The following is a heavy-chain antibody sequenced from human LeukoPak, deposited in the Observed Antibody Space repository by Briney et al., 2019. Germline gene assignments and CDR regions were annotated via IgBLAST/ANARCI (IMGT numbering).Heavy chain of an antibody. V-gene: IGHV1-8*03. CDR3: ARGRSTGYPYYFEY. CDR1: GYTFTSYD. D-gene: IGHD5-12*01. J-gene: IGHJ4*02. Sequence: ASVKVSCKASGYTFTSYDINWVRQATGQGLEWMGWMNPNSGSTGYAQKFQGRVTITRNNSISTAYMELSGLRSEDTAVYYCARGRSTGYPYYFEYWGQGTLVTVSS. CDR2: MNPNSGST.